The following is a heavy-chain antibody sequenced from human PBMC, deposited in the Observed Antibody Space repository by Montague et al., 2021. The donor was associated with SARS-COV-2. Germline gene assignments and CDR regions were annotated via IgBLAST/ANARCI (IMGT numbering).Heavy chain of an antibody. CDR2: VFYTGTT. J-gene: IGHJ3*01. CDR1: GGSIDSHDYF. D-gene: IGHD1-26*01. V-gene: IGHV4-39*01. Sequence: SETLSLTCTVSGGSIDSHDYFGGWIRQSPGKGLEWIGTVFYTGTTYYNPSLMSRVTISVDTSMNQFSLRLSSVTAADTAVYYCARHHSASYLSPFDVWGEGALVTVSA. CDR3: ARHHSASYLSPFDV.